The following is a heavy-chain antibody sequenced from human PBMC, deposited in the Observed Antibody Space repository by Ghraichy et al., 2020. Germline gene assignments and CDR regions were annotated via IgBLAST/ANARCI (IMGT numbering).Heavy chain of an antibody. CDR2: IHYSGST. D-gene: IGHD1-26*01. CDR3: ARSSGSSVYYYYGMDL. J-gene: IGHJ6*02. V-gene: IGHV4-59*01. Sequence: SETLSLTCTVSGAPISYKYWNWVRQPPGKGLEWIGYIHYSGSTNYKSSLKSRVTISVDTSKNQFSLRLTSVTAADTAVYYCARSSGSSVYYYYGMDLWGQGTKVTVSS. CDR1: GAPISYKY.